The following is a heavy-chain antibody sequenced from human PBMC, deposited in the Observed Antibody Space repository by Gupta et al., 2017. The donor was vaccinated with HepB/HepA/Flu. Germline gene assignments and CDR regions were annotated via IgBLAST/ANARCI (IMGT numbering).Heavy chain of an antibody. CDR1: VFTFTDYY. CDR2: ISSSSLSL. V-gene: IGHV3-11*01. CDR3: ARSRYSTSWLHFDY. J-gene: IGHJ4*02. Sequence: QVQLVESGGGLVTPGGSLSLSCAASVFTFTDYYMIWIRQAPGKWLEWISYISSSSLSLSYADSVKGRFTISRDNAKNSLYLQMSSLTADDTAVYYCARSRYSTSWLHFDYWGQGTLVTVSS. D-gene: IGHD6-13*01.